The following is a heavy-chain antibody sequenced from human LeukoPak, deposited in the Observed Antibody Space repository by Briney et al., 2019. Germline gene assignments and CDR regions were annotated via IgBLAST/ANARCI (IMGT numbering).Heavy chain of an antibody. CDR2: ITHEGSTK. J-gene: IGHJ4*02. CDR1: GFTFSSYA. V-gene: IGHV3-30*18. CDR3: AKDRSGSWAIDY. Sequence: PGGSLRLSCAASGFTFSSYAMHWARQAPVKGLEWVAVITHEGSTKYYADSVKGRFTISWDNSESTLYLQMNSLSAEDTAVYYCAKDRSGSWAIDYWGQGTQVTVSS. D-gene: IGHD6-13*01.